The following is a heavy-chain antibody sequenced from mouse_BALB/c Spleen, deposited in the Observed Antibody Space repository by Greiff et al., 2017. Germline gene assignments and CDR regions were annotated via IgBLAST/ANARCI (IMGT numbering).Heavy chain of an antibody. CDR3: TRDDYEVSMDY. V-gene: IGHV5-6-4*01. D-gene: IGHD2-4*01. CDR2: ISSGGSYT. J-gene: IGHJ4*01. Sequence: EVQLVESGGGLVKPGGSLKLSCAASGFTFSSYTMSWVRQTPEKRLEWVATISSGGSYTYYPDSVKGRFTISRDNAKNTLYLQMSSLKSEDTAMYYCTRDDYEVSMDYWGQGTSVTVSS. CDR1: GFTFSSYT.